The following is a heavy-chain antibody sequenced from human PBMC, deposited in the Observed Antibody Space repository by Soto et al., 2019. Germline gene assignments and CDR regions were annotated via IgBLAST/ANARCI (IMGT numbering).Heavy chain of an antibody. D-gene: IGHD2-15*01. CDR3: ALREMGCSGGSCYSLHYYYYYMDV. Sequence: EVQLLESGGGLVQPGGSLRLSCAASGFTFSSYAMSWVRQAPGKGLEWVSAISGSGGSTYYADSVKGRFTISRANYQNTLYLQMSSLRAEDTAVYYCALREMGCSGGSCYSLHYYYYYMDVWGKGTTVTVSS. V-gene: IGHV3-23*01. CDR2: ISGSGGST. CDR1: GFTFSSYA. J-gene: IGHJ6*03.